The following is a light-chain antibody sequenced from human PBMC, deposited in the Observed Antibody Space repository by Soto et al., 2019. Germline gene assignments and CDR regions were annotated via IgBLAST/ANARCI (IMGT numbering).Light chain of an antibody. CDR1: QSVSSY. CDR2: DAS. V-gene: IGKV3-11*01. CDR3: QQRSNCPPSLT. J-gene: IGKJ4*01. Sequence: EIVLTQSPATLSLSPGERATLSCRASQSVSSYLAWYQQKTGPAPRLLIYDASNSATGIPARVSGSGSGTDFTLTISSLEPEDFAVYYCQQRSNCPPSLTFGGGTKVEIK.